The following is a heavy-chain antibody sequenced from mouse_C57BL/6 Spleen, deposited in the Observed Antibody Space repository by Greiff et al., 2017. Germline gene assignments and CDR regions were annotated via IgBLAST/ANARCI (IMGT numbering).Heavy chain of an antibody. CDR2: IHPNSGST. Sequence: QVQLQQPGAELVKPGASVKLSCKASGYTFTSYWMHWVKQRPGQGLEWIGVIHPNSGSTNYNEKFKSKATLTVDKSSSTAYMQLSSLTSEDSAVYYCARADYSNSSYYALDYWGQGTSVTVSS. V-gene: IGHV1-64*01. J-gene: IGHJ4*01. CDR3: ARADYSNSSYYALDY. D-gene: IGHD2-5*01. CDR1: GYTFTSYW.